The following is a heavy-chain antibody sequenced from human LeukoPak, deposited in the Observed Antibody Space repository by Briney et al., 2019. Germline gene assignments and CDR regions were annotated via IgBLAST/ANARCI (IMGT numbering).Heavy chain of an antibody. J-gene: IGHJ4*02. CDR3: ARAYRYVVVTAPLDY. CDR1: GYTFTSNY. D-gene: IGHD2-21*02. CDR2: ISPSGGST. Sequence: ASVKVSCKAFGYTFTSNYMHWVRQAPGQGPEWMGVISPSGGSTTYAQKFQGRVTLTRDTSTSTVFMELSSLRYEDTAVYYCARAYRYVVVTAPLDYWGQGTLVIVSS. V-gene: IGHV1-46*01.